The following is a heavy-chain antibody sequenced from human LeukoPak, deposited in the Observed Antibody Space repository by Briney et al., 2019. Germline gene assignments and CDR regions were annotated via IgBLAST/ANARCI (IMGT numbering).Heavy chain of an antibody. CDR3: ARVHYQEPNNWFGP. Sequence: ASVKVSCKASGYTFSSYDINWVRQATGQGLEWRGWMNPNSGNTGFAQKFKGRLTMTRDTSIGTAYMELSSLKPEDTAVYYCARVHYQEPNNWFGPWGQGTQVTVSS. J-gene: IGHJ5*02. V-gene: IGHV1-8*02. CDR2: MNPNSGNT. CDR1: GYTFSSYD. D-gene: IGHD2-2*01.